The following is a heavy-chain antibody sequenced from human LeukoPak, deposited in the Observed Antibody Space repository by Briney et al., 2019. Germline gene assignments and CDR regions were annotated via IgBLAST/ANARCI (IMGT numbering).Heavy chain of an antibody. D-gene: IGHD2-21*02. CDR3: ARCGGDCYTSTQGFDY. CDR1: GFTFSSYA. J-gene: IGHJ4*02. CDR2: ISYDGNHI. Sequence: GRSLRLSCAASGFTFSSYAMHWVRQAPSKGLEWVAVISYDGNHIFYADSVKGRFTISRDNSKNTLYLQMNSLTTEDTAVYYCARCGGDCYTSTQGFDYWGQGTLVTVSS. V-gene: IGHV3-30*04.